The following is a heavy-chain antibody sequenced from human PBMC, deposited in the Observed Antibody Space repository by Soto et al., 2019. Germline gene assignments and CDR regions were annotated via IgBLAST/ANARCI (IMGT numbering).Heavy chain of an antibody. CDR1: AGSISSGGYY. CDR2: IYYSGST. J-gene: IGHJ4*02. V-gene: IGHV4-31*03. Sequence: SETLSLTCTVSAGSISSGGYYWSWIRQHPGKGLEWIGYIYYSGSTYYNPSLKSRVTISVDTSKNQFSLKLSSVTAADTAVYYCARFLGSSFDYWGQGTLVTVSS. CDR3: ARFLGSSFDY.